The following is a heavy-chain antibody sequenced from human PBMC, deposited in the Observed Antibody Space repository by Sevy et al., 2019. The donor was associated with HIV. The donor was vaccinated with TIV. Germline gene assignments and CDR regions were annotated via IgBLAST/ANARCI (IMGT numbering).Heavy chain of an antibody. CDR1: GFTFSSYP. CDR3: AREESSSSWYGAFDI. V-gene: IGHV3-30-3*01. D-gene: IGHD6-13*01. J-gene: IGHJ3*02. CDR2: ISYDGSNK. Sequence: GGSLRLSCAASGFTFSSYPMHWVRQAPGKGLEWVAVISYDGSNKYYANSVKGRFTISRDNSKNTLYLQMNSLRAEDTAVYYCAREESSSSWYGAFDIWGQGTMVTVSS.